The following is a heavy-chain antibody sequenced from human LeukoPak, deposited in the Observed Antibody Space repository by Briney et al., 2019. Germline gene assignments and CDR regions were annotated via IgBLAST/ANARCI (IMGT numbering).Heavy chain of an antibody. D-gene: IGHD3-3*01. V-gene: IGHV4-34*01. CDR1: GGSFSGYY. CDR3: SRGGYDVWSGYYPNFDY. CDR2: INYSGST. J-gene: IGHJ4*02. Sequence: SETLSLTCAVYGGSFSGYYWSWFRHPLAKGLVWIGEINYSGSTNSNPSPKSRVTISVDASKNQFSVKLSCVTAADTDVYYCSRGGYDVWSGYYPNFDYWGQGTLVTVSS.